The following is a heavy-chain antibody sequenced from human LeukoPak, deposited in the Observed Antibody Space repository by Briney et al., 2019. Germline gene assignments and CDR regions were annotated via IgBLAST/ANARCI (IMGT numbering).Heavy chain of an antibody. J-gene: IGHJ4*02. Sequence: GGSLRLSCAASGLTFSSYAMSWVRQAPGKGLDWVSTVSDSGGSTYYADSVKGRFTVFRDNSRDTLYLQMNSLRAEDTAVYYCAKGHSAHGTGFDYWGQGTLVTVSS. V-gene: IGHV3-23*01. D-gene: IGHD1-26*01. CDR2: VSDSGGST. CDR1: GLTFSSYA. CDR3: AKGHSAHGTGFDY.